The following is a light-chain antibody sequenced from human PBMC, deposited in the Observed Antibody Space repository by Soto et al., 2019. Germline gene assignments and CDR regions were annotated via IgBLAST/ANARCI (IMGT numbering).Light chain of an antibody. Sequence: DIQMTQSPSSLSASVGDRVTITCRASQSISTYLNWYQQKPGKAPKLLIYAASSLQSWVPSTFSGSGSGTDFTLTISSIQVADFATYYCQQTYNTPRTFGQGTKVEIK. CDR1: QSISTY. J-gene: IGKJ1*01. CDR2: AAS. V-gene: IGKV1-39*01. CDR3: QQTYNTPRT.